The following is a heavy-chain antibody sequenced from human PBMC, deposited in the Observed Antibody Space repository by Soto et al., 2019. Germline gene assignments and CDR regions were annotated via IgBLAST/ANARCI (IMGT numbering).Heavy chain of an antibody. V-gene: IGHV4-31*03. J-gene: IGHJ4*02. CDR1: GGSIDTGGFY. CDR2: IYYTGAA. Sequence: QVQLQESGPGLVKPSQTLTLTCSVSGGSIDTGGFYWSWARQLPGKGLQWIGYIYYTGAAYYNPALKSRVVITLDTSANQFSLSLTSLTAADTAVYYCASRTFNDISFDSWGQGRLVTVSS. D-gene: IGHD2-21*01. CDR3: ASRTFNDISFDS.